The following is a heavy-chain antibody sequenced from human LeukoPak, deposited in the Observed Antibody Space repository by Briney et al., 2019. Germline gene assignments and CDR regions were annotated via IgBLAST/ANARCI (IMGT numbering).Heavy chain of an antibody. V-gene: IGHV3-21*01. CDR1: GFTFNNYN. D-gene: IGHD5-24*01. CDR2: ISSSSSYI. CDR3: ARGVEMATTRNYFDY. Sequence: GGSLRLSCAASGFTFNNYNMNWVRQAPGKGLEWVSSISSSSSYIYYADSVRGRFTVSRDNSKKSLYLQMNGLRAEDTAVYYCARGVEMATTRNYFDYWGQGTLVTVSS. J-gene: IGHJ4*02.